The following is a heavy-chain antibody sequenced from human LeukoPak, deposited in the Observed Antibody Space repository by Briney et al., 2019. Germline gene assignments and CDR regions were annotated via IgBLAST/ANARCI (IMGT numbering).Heavy chain of an antibody. CDR2: IYPVDSDT. CDR3: ARRGYYYYGMDV. J-gene: IGHJ6*02. V-gene: IGHV5-51*01. CDR1: EYSFTIYR. Sequence: PRQTLKISCKRSEYSFTIYRTGCVRQIPRKGLKWMWIIYPVDSDTRYSPSFQGQATISADKSISTAYLQWSSLRASDTAMYSCARRGYYYYGMDVWGPGTAVTVSS.